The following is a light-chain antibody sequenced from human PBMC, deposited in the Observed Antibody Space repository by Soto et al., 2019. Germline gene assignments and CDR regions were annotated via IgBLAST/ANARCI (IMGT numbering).Light chain of an antibody. V-gene: IGKV4-1*01. CDR1: QSVLYSSNNKNY. CDR3: QQYYSTLSYT. Sequence: DIVMTQSPDSLAVSLGERATINCKSSQSVLYSSNNKNYLAWYQQKPGQPPKLLMYWASTRESGVPDRFSGSGSGTDFTLTISSLQAEDVAVYYCQQYYSTLSYTFGQATTLEIK. J-gene: IGKJ2*01. CDR2: WAS.